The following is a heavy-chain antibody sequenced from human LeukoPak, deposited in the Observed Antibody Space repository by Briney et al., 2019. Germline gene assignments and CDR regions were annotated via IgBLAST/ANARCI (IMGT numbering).Heavy chain of an antibody. CDR3: AKVTYGSGTYGAFDS. Sequence: PGGSLRLSCAASGFTFSSHGMSWVRQAPGKGLKWVSTISGSGDYTYYADSVKGRFTISRDNSKNTLYLQMNSLRAEDTAIYYCAKVTYGSGTYGAFDSWGQGTLVTVSS. CDR2: ISGSGDYT. D-gene: IGHD3-10*01. CDR1: GFTFSSHG. J-gene: IGHJ4*02. V-gene: IGHV3-23*01.